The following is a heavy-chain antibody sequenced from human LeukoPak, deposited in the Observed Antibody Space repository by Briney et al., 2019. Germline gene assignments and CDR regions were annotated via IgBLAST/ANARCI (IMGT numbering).Heavy chain of an antibody. CDR3: ARERASNNYYNYFDP. CDR2: INHSGST. CDR1: GGSFSGYY. J-gene: IGHJ5*02. V-gene: IGHV4-34*01. D-gene: IGHD1-1*01. Sequence: SETLSLTCAVYGGSFSGYYWSWVRQPPGKALEWIGEINHSGSTNYNPSLKSRVTISVDKSLRQFFLRLSPVTAADTAVYYCARERASNNYYNYFDPWGQGTQVTVSS.